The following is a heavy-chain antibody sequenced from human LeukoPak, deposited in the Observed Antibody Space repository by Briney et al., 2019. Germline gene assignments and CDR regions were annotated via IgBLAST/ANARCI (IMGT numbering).Heavy chain of an antibody. D-gene: IGHD4-17*01. Sequence: HTGGSLRLSCAASGFTFRNYGMTWVRQAPGKGLEWVAGISGSGGTTHYSDSVKGRCTISRDNSKNTLSLQINSLRAEDTAVYYCAQIHDHGDYAAFWGQGALVTVSS. V-gene: IGHV3-23*01. CDR1: GFTFRNYG. J-gene: IGHJ4*02. CDR3: AQIHDHGDYAAF. CDR2: ISGSGGTT.